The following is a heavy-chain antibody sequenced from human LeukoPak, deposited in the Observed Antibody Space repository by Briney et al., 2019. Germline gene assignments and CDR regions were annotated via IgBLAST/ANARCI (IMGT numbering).Heavy chain of an antibody. CDR3: ARDAGHYDFWSGYYRGDWFDP. CDR2: IYYSGST. V-gene: IGHV4-59*01. CDR1: GGSISSYY. J-gene: IGHJ5*02. Sequence: SETLSLTXTVSGGSISSYYWSWIRQPPGKGLEWIGYIYYSGSTNYNPSLKSRVTISVDTSKNQFSLKLSSVAAADTAVYYCARDAGHYDFWSGYYRGDWFDPWGQGTLVTVSS. D-gene: IGHD3-3*01.